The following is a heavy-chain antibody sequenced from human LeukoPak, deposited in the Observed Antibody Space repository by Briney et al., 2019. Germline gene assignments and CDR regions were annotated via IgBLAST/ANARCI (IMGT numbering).Heavy chain of an antibody. J-gene: IGHJ4*02. V-gene: IGHV3-30*02. CDR1: GFTFSSYG. CDR3: AKDDAWLQYND. CDR2: MRYDGSNR. D-gene: IGHD5-24*01. Sequence: GGSLRLSCAASGFTFSSYGMHWVRQAPGKGLEWVAFMRYDGSNRNYADSVKGRFTISRDNSKNTLYLQMNSLRDEDTAVYYCAKDDAWLQYNDWGQGTLVTVSS.